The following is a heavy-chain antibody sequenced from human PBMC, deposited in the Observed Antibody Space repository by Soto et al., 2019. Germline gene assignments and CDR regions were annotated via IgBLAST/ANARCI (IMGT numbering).Heavy chain of an antibody. CDR1: DNTFTHYG. J-gene: IGHJ6*02. V-gene: IGHV1-18*01. D-gene: IGHD2-8*02. Sequence: ASVKVSCKSSDNTFTHYGINWVRQAPGQGLEWMGWISGYNGNTKYAQKFQDRVTMTADTSTRTALKEVRSLTSDDTGVYFCAATGGNYFGLDVWGQGTTVTVSS. CDR3: AATGGNYFGLDV. CDR2: ISGYNGNT.